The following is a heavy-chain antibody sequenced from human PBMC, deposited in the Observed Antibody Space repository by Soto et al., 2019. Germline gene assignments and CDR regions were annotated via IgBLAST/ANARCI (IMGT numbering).Heavy chain of an antibody. CDR2: IYWDDAK. CDR3: AHKGGGDRILDY. D-gene: IGHD3-16*01. V-gene: IGHV2-5*02. CDR1: GFSLSASGVG. J-gene: IGHJ4*02. Sequence: QITLKESGPTLVKPTQTLTLTCTFSGFSLSASGVGVGWIRQPPGKALEWLAIIYWDDAKHYSPSLKSSLTITKEPSKNQVVLKMTNMDPVDTATYYCAHKGGGDRILDYWGQGTLVTVSS.